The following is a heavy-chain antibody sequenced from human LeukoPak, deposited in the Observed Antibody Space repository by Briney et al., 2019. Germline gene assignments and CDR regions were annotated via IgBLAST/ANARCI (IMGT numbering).Heavy chain of an antibody. Sequence: PSETLSLTCTVSGGSLSSYYWSWVRQPPGKGLWWIGYIYCSGSTNYNPSLKSRVTISVDTSKNQFSLKLSSVTAADTAVYYCARRSPKARGVASFDYWGQGTLVTVSS. J-gene: IGHJ4*02. CDR3: ARRSPKARGVASFDY. CDR2: IYCSGST. V-gene: IGHV4-59*08. D-gene: IGHD2-21*01. CDR1: GGSLSSYY.